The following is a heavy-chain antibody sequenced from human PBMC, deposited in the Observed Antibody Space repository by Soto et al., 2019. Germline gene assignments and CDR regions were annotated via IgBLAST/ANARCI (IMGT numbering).Heavy chain of an antibody. Sequence: GESLKISFKGSGYTFTNYLIGWVRQMPGKGLEWMGIIYPGDSDTKYNPSFQGQVTISADKSITTTYLPWTSLKASDTAIYYCGAAIFSYSMDVWGQGTTVTVSS. V-gene: IGHV5-51*01. CDR2: IYPGDSDT. J-gene: IGHJ6*02. D-gene: IGHD2-2*01. CDR3: GAAIFSYSMDV. CDR1: GYTFTNYL.